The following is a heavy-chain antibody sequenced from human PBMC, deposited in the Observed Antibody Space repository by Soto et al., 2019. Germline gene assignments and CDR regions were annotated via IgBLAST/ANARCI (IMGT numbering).Heavy chain of an antibody. CDR2: IGESGTPS. D-gene: IGHD2-2*01. Sequence: EVQLLESGGGLVQPGGSLRLSCAASGFTFSSYAMKWVRQAPGKGLECVSLIGESGTPSYYADSVKGRFTISIDNSGNTLFLEMYSLRAEDTAVYYCARYIPGVRYYGMDVWGQGTTVTVSS. V-gene: IGHV3-23*01. J-gene: IGHJ6*02. CDR1: GFTFSSYA. CDR3: ARYIPGVRYYGMDV.